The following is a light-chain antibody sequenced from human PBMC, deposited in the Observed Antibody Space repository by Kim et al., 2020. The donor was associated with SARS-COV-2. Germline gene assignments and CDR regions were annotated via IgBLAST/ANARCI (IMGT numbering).Light chain of an antibody. J-gene: IGKJ2*01. CDR2: AAS. CDR1: QGFSTY. CDR3: QKYNTVPYT. V-gene: IGKV1-27*01. Sequence: SASVGDRVTITCRASQGFSTYLAWYQQKPGKVPKLLIYAASALHSGVPSRFGGSGSGTDFTLTISSLPPEDVATYYCQKYNTVPYTFGQGTKLEIK.